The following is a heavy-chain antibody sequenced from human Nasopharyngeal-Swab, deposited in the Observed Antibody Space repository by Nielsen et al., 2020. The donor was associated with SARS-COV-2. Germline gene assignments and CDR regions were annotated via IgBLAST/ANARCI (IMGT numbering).Heavy chain of an antibody. D-gene: IGHD1-1*01. V-gene: IGHV4-59*01. CDR2: INFSGTT. Sequence: RQAPGKGLEWVGYINFSGTTKNNPSLKSRVTIPVDTSKNQFSLILNSMTAADTAVYYCARGRGYAYPVDYWGQGILVTVSS. CDR3: ARGRGYAYPVDY. J-gene: IGHJ4*02.